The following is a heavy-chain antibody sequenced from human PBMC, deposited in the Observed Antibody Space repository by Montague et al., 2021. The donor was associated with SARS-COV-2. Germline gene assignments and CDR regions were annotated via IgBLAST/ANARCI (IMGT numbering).Heavy chain of an antibody. V-gene: IGHV4-59*05. CDR1: GGSISSYY. CDR2: IYYSGST. J-gene: IGHJ3*02. CDR3: ARQENSSGWFKPDAFDI. Sequence: SETLSLTCTVSGGSISSYYWSWIRQPPGKGLEWIGSIYYSGSTYYNPSLKSRVTISVDTSKNQLSLKLSSVTAADTAVYYCARQENSSGWFKPDAFDIWGQGTMVTVSS. D-gene: IGHD6-19*01.